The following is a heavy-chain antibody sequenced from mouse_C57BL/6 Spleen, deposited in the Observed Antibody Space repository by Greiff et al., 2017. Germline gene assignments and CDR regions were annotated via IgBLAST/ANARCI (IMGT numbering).Heavy chain of an antibody. V-gene: IGHV1-82*01. CDR3: ARSRGDYDCSPFDY. J-gene: IGHJ2*01. D-gene: IGHD2-4*01. CDR2: IYPGDGDT. CDR1: GYAFSSSW. Sequence: QVQLQQSGPELVKPGASVKISCKASGYAFSSSWMNWVKQRPGKGLEWIGRIYPGDGDTNYNGKFKGKATLTADKSSSTAYMQLSSRTSEDSAVYFCARSRGDYDCSPFDYWGPGTTLTVSS.